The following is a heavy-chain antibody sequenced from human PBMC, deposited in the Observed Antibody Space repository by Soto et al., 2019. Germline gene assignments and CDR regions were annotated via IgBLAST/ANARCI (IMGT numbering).Heavy chain of an antibody. CDR1: GYTFTGYY. V-gene: IGHV1-2*02. CDR2: ISPKSGGT. CDR3: GRGRSGQLVVFY. Sequence: QVQLVQSGAEVKESGASVKVSCKASGYTFTGYYIHWVRQAPGQGLEWVGEISPKSGGTRYAQKFQGRVTMTEDTSTSTVYMELSNLSPDDTAVYYCGRGRSGQLVVFYWGQGTLVTVHS. D-gene: IGHD1-26*01. J-gene: IGHJ4*02.